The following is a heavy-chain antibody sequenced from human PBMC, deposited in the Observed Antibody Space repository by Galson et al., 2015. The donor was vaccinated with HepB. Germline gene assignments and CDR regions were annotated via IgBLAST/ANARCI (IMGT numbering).Heavy chain of an antibody. Sequence: QSGAEVTKPGESLKISCKGSGYSFTSYWIGWVRQMPGKGLEWMGIIFPGDSDTRYSPSFQGQVTISADKSISTAYLQWNSLKASDTAMYYCARHHSDYYDSRGPGLWYFDLWGRGTLVTVSS. CDR2: IFPGDSDT. J-gene: IGHJ2*01. CDR3: ARHHSDYYDSRGPGLWYFDL. CDR1: GYSFTSYW. D-gene: IGHD3-22*01. V-gene: IGHV5-51*01.